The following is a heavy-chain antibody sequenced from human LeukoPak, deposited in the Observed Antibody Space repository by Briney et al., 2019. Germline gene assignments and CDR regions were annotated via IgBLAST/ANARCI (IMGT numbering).Heavy chain of an antibody. Sequence: GESPQISCQGSGSIFTSYWIGWVRQLPGKGLEWMGIIYPGDSDTRYSPSFQGQVTISADKSISTAYLQWSSLKASDTAMYYCARTTANHAFDIWGQGTMVTVSS. CDR3: ARTTANHAFDI. D-gene: IGHD5-18*01. J-gene: IGHJ3*02. V-gene: IGHV5-51*01. CDR2: IYPGDSDT. CDR1: GSIFTSYW.